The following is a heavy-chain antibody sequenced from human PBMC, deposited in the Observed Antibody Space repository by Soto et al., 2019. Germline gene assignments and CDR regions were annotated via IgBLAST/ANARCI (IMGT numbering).Heavy chain of an antibody. V-gene: IGHV4-4*02. D-gene: IGHD6-6*01. CDR2: IHHSGST. CDR1: GGSISSSNW. CDR3: ARRPYSSSSGRSSYYYGMDV. Sequence: QVQLQESGPGLVKPSGTLSLTCAVSGGSISSSNWWSWVRQPPGKGLEWIGEIHHSGSTNYNPSLKSRVTISVDKSKNQFSLKLSSVTAADTAVYYCARRPYSSSSGRSSYYYGMDVWGQGTTVTVSS. J-gene: IGHJ6*02.